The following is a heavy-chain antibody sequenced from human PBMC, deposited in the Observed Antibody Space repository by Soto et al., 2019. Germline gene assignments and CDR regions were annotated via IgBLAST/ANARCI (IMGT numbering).Heavy chain of an antibody. Sequence: GGSLRLSCAASGFTFSSYAMSWVRQAPGKGLEWVSVISGSGGSTYYADSVKGRYTISRDNSKNTLYLQMNSLRAEDTAVYYCARRSSGWYFDYWGQGTLVTVSS. CDR1: GFTFSSYA. J-gene: IGHJ4*02. CDR2: ISGSGGST. D-gene: IGHD6-19*01. V-gene: IGHV3-23*01. CDR3: ARRSSGWYFDY.